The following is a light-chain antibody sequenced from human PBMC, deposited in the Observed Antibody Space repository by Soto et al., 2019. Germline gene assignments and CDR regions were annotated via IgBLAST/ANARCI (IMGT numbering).Light chain of an antibody. V-gene: IGKV3-15*01. CDR1: QSVSSD. CDR2: GAS. Sequence: EIVMSQYPATPSGSPEERATLSCRASQSVSSDLAWYHQKPGQAPRLLIYGASTRATGIPARFSGCGSGTEFTLTINSLQSEDFAGYYCQQYNDLPRTFGQGTKADI. J-gene: IGKJ1*01. CDR3: QQYNDLPRT.